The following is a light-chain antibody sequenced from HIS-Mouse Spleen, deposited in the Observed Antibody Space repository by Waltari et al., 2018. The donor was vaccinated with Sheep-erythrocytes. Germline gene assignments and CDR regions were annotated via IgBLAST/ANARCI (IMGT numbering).Light chain of an antibody. J-gene: IGLJ3*02. Sequence: SYELTQPPSVSVSPGQTARITCSGDALPKKYAYWYQQKSGQATVLVIYEDSKRPSEIPERFSGSSSGTMATLTISGAQVEDDADYYCYSTDSSGNHWVFGGGAKLTVL. CDR2: EDS. CDR3: YSTDSSGNHWV. CDR1: ALPKKY. V-gene: IGLV3-10*01.